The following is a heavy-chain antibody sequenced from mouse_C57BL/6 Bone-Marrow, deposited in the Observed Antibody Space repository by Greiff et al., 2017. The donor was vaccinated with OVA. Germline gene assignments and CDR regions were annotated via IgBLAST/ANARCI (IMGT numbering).Heavy chain of an antibody. CDR1: GFSLTSYG. CDR2: IWSGGST. CDR3: ARGERGYFDV. Sequence: VQLQQSGPGLVQPSQRLSITCTVSGFSLTSYGVHWVRQSPGKGLEWLGVIWSGGSTDYNAAFISRLSISKDNSKSQVFFKMNSLQADDTAIYYCARGERGYFDVWGTGTTVTVSS. J-gene: IGHJ1*03. V-gene: IGHV2-2*01.